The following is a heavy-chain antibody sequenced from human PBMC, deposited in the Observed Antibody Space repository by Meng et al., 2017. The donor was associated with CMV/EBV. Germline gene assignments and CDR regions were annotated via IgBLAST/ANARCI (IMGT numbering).Heavy chain of an antibody. J-gene: IGHJ5*02. V-gene: IGHV4-39*07. CDR2: IYYSGST. D-gene: IGHD3-22*01. CDR3: ARGVVTMIVVYDP. Sequence: QLQLHGSGPGLVKPSETLSLTCTVSGGSISSSSYYWGWIRQPPGKGLEWIGSIYYSGSTYYNPSLKSRVTISVDTSKNQFSLKLSSVTAADTAVYYCARGVVTMIVVYDPWGQGTLVTVSS. CDR1: GGSISSSSYY.